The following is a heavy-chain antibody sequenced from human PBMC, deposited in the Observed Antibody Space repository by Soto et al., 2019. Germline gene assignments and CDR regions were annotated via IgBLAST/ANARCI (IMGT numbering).Heavy chain of an antibody. CDR2: IYYSGST. CDR3: AHGQWFGAYYYYMDV. D-gene: IGHD3-10*01. V-gene: IGHV4-31*03. CDR1: GGSISSGGYY. J-gene: IGHJ6*03. Sequence: SETLSLTCTVSGGSISSGGYYWSWIRQHPGKGLEWIGYIYYSGSTYYNPSLKSRVTISVDTSKNQFSLKLSSVTAADTAVYYCAHGQWFGAYYYYMDVWGKGTTVTVSS.